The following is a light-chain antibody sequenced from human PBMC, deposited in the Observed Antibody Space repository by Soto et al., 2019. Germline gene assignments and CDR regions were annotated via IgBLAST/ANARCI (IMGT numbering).Light chain of an antibody. J-gene: IGKJ1*01. CDR2: DAS. V-gene: IGKV1-5*01. CDR1: QGISSW. CDR3: QQYETFSGT. Sequence: DIQLTQSPSTLAASVGDRVTITCRASQGISSWLAWYQQKPGEAPKLRIYDASALPRGVPSRFSGSGSGTKFTLTSASLQPDDFATYYCQQYETFSGTFGPGTKVDIK.